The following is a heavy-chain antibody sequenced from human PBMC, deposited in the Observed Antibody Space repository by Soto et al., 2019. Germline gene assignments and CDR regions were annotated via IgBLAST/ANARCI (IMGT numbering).Heavy chain of an antibody. Sequence: QVQLVQSGAEVKKPGASVKVSCKASGYTFTSYAIHWVRQAPGQRLEWMGWINDGNGNTKYSQQFQDRVTTTRDTCASPAYMELSSLSSEDTAVYYSARDLGGGPDYWGQGTLVSVSS. D-gene: IGHD2-15*01. CDR3: ARDLGGGPDY. J-gene: IGHJ4*02. V-gene: IGHV1-3*01. CDR1: GYTFTSYA. CDR2: INDGNGNT.